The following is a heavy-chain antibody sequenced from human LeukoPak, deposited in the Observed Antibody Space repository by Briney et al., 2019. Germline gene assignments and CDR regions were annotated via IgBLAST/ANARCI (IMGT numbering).Heavy chain of an antibody. CDR2: ISSGGNT. D-gene: IGHD4-17*01. Sequence: GGSLRLSCAASGFTFSSYAMSWVRQAPGKGLEWVSLISSGGNTYYSDSVKGRFTISRDNSKNTLYLQMNSLRAEDTAVYYCARAAVTTGHAFDIWGQGTMVTVSS. J-gene: IGHJ3*02. V-gene: IGHV3-23*03. CDR3: ARAAVTTGHAFDI. CDR1: GFTFSSYA.